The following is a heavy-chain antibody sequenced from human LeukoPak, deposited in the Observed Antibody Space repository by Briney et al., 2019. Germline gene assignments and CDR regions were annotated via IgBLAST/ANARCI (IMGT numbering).Heavy chain of an antibody. CDR1: GFTFSSYG. Sequence: WGSLRLSRAASGFTFSSYGMHWVRQAPGKGLQWVAVISYDGSNKYYADSVKGRFTISRDNSKNTLYLQMNSLRAEDTAVYYCARVSSSYPLLTGYKHTTYFFDFWGQGTLVTVSS. D-gene: IGHD3-9*01. CDR2: ISYDGSNK. V-gene: IGHV3-30*03. J-gene: IGHJ4*02. CDR3: ARVSSSYPLLTGYKHTTYFFDF.